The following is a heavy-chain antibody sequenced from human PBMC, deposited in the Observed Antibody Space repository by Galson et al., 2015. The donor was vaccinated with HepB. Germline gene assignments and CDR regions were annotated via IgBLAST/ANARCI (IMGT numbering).Heavy chain of an antibody. V-gene: IGHV3-21*04. J-gene: IGHJ5*02. CDR1: GFTFSSYS. Sequence: SLRLSCAASGFTFSSYSMNWVRQAPGKGLEWVSSISSSSSYIYYADSVKGRFTISRDNAKNSLYLQMNSLRSDDTAVYYCARNPPFPGSYAHPYNWFDPWGQGTLVTVSS. CDR2: ISSSSSYI. D-gene: IGHD1-26*01. CDR3: ARNPPFPGSYAHPYNWFDP.